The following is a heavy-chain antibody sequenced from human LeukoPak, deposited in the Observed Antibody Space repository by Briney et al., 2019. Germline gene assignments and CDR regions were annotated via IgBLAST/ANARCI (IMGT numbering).Heavy chain of an antibody. D-gene: IGHD3-3*01. CDR3: VIWGFWSGDLFDY. V-gene: IGHV5-51*01. CDR2: IYPDDSDT. Sequence: GESLKISCKGSGYSFTSYWIGWVRQMPGKGLEWMGIIYPDDSDTRYSPSFQGQVTISADKSINTAYLQWSSLKASDTAIYYCVIWGFWSGDLFDYWGQGTLVTVSS. CDR1: GYSFTSYW. J-gene: IGHJ4*02.